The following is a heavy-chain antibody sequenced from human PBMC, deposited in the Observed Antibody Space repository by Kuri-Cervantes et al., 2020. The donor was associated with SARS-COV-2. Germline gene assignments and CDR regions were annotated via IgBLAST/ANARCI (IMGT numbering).Heavy chain of an antibody. V-gene: IGHV4-30-4*08. CDR1: GGSTSSADYF. CDR3: ARAYGFLRYIYYMDV. CDR2: IYYTGST. D-gene: IGHD4-17*01. J-gene: IGHJ6*03. Sequence: SETLSLTCAVSGGSTSSADYFWSWIRQPPGKGLEWIGYIYYTGSTYYNPSLKSRVAMSLDTSSKQFSLHLSSVTAADTAVYYCARAYGFLRYIYYMDVWGRGTTVTVSS.